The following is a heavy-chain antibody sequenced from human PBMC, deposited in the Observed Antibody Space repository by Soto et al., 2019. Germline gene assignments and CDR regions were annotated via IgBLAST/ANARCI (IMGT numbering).Heavy chain of an antibody. V-gene: IGHV4-34*01. D-gene: IGHD6-13*01. J-gene: IGHJ4*02. CDR3: ARGHRSSWYNY. CDR2: INHSGST. Sequence: SETLSLTCAVYGGSFSGYYWSWIRQPPGKGLEWIGEINHSGSTNYNPSLKSRVTISVDTSKNQFSLKLSSVTAADTAVYYCARGHRSSWYNYWGQGTLVTVSS. CDR1: GGSFSGYY.